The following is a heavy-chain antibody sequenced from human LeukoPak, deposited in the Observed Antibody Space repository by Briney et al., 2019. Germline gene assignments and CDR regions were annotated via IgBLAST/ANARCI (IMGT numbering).Heavy chain of an antibody. CDR2: IKQDGSEK. CDR3: AKAFLDYDFWSGYYWYFDY. Sequence: GGSLRLSCAASGFTFTSYWMNWVRQAPGKGLEWVANIKQDGSEKYYVDSVKGRFTISRDNAKNSLYLQMNSLRAEDTAVYYCAKAFLDYDFWSGYYWYFDYWGQGTLVTVTS. V-gene: IGHV3-7*03. D-gene: IGHD3-3*01. CDR1: GFTFTSYW. J-gene: IGHJ4*02.